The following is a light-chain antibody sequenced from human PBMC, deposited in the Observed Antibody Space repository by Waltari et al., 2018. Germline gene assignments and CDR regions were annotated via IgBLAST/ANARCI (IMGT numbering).Light chain of an antibody. CDR1: QSVSSS. CDR2: EAS. CDR3: QQRSNWPLLT. J-gene: IGKJ4*01. V-gene: IGKV3-11*01. Sequence: EIVLTQSPATLSLSPGERATLSCRASQSVSSSLAWYQQKPGQAPRLLIYEASKRATGIPARFSGGGSGTDFTLTISSLEPEDFAVYYCQQRSNWPLLTFGGGTKVEIK.